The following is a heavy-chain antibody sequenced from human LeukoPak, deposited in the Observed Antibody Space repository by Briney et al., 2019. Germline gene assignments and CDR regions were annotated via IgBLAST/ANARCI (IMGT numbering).Heavy chain of an antibody. CDR1: GFSFTNFW. V-gene: IGHV3-7*04. Sequence: GGSLRLSCAVSGFSFTNFWMSWVRQAPGRGLEWVANIHPEGNEKYHVESVKGRFTIPRDNTKNLLFLQMNGLRVEDTAVYYCARGDAFSGDHWGQGTLVTVSS. CDR2: IHPEGNEK. J-gene: IGHJ4*02. CDR3: ARGDAFSGDH.